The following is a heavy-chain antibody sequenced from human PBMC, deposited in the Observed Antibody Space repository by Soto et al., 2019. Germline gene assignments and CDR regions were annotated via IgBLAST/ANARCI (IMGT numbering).Heavy chain of an antibody. CDR1: GGSIGGYY. D-gene: IGHD6-6*01. J-gene: IGHJ3*02. CDR3: ARVGQSIAARRGFDI. CDR2: IYYSGST. Sequence: SETLSLTYTVSGGSIGGYYWSWIRQSPGKGLEWIGNIYYSGSTLYNPSLKSRVTISLDTSKNQFSLKVTSVTPADTAVYFCARVGQSIAARRGFDIWGQGTMVTVSS. V-gene: IGHV4-59*01.